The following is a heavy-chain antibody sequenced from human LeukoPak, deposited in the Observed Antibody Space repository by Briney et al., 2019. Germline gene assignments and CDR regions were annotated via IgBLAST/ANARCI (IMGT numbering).Heavy chain of an antibody. D-gene: IGHD5-24*01. V-gene: IGHV3-30-3*01. CDR3: ARDGYRRENYFDY. Sequence: QPGRSLRLSCAASGFTFSSYAMHWVRQAPGKGLEWVAVISYDGSNKYYADSVKGRFTISRDNSKNTLYLQMNSLRAEDTAVYYCARDGYRRENYFDYWGQGTLVTVSS. CDR2: ISYDGSNK. J-gene: IGHJ4*02. CDR1: GFTFSSYA.